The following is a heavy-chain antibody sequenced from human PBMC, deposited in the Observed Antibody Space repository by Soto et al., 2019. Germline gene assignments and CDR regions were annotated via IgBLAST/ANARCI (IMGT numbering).Heavy chain of an antibody. CDR1: GGTFSSYA. V-gene: IGHV1-69*13. J-gene: IGHJ6*02. D-gene: IGHD5-12*01. CDR3: ASSPRLGDSINYDRDYYYCYGMDV. CDR2: IIPIFGTA. Sequence: ASVKVSCKASGGTFSSYAISWVRQAPGQGLEWMGGIIPIFGTANYAQKLQGRVTITADESTSTAYMELSSLRSEDTAVYYCASSPRLGDSINYDRDYYYCYGMDVWGQGTTVTVSS.